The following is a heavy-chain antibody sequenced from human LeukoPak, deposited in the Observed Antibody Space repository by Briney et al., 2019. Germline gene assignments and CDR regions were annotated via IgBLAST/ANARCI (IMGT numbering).Heavy chain of an antibody. V-gene: IGHV3-21*01. CDR3: ARDEDSSGYCDY. CDR1: GFTFSSYS. CDR2: ISSSSSYI. J-gene: IGHJ4*02. D-gene: IGHD3-22*01. Sequence: GGSLRLSCAASGFTFSSYSMNWVRQAPGKGLEWVSSISSSSSYIYYADSVKGRFTISSDNAKNSLYLQMNSLRAEDTAVYYCARDEDSSGYCDYWGQGTLVTVSS.